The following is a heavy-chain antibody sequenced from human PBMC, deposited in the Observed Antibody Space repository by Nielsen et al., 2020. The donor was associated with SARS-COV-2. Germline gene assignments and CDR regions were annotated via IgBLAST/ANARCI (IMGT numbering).Heavy chain of an antibody. J-gene: IGHJ3*02. CDR3: ARGEYYDILTGYSAGAFDI. Sequence: WIRQPPGKGLEWIGNIFYSGSVSYNPSLKSRVTMSVDTSKSQFSLRLTSVTAADTAVYYCARGEYYDILTGYSAGAFDIWGQGTMVTVSS. D-gene: IGHD3-9*01. V-gene: IGHV4-31*02. CDR2: IFYSGSV.